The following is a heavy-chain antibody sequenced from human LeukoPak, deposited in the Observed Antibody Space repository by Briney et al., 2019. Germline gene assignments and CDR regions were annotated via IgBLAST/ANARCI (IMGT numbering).Heavy chain of an antibody. J-gene: IGHJ4*02. CDR2: ITGSGGTT. D-gene: IGHD6-6*01. CDR1: GFTFSNYG. CDR3: AREESSSSGYYFDY. Sequence: GGSLRLSCAASGFTFSNYGMSWVRQAPGKGLEWVSAITGSGGTTYYADSMKGRFTISRDNSKNTLYLQMNSLRAEDTAVYYCAREESSSSGYYFDYWGQGTLVTVSS. V-gene: IGHV3-23*01.